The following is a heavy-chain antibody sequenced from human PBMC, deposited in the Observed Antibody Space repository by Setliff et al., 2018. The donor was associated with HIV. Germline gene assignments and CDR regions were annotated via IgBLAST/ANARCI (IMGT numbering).Heavy chain of an antibody. V-gene: IGHV1-18*01. CDR1: GGTFSSYA. D-gene: IGHD6-19*01. CDR3: ARDLSGWYYFDY. CDR2: ISAYNGNT. Sequence: ASVKVSCKASGGTFSSYAITWVRQAPGQGLEWMGWISAYNGNTNYAQKVQGRVIMTTDISTSTAYMELRSLRSDDTAVYYCARDLSGWYYFDYWGQGTLVTVSS. J-gene: IGHJ4*02.